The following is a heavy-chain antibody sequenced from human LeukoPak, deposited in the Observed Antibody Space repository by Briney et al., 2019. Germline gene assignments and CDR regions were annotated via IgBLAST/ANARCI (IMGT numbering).Heavy chain of an antibody. Sequence: ASVKVSCKASGYTFTSYYMHWVRQAPGQGLEWMGIINPSGGSTSYAQKFQGRVTMTRDTSTSTVYMELSSLRSEDTAVYYCARTAAVSYGSGGYYRPHPYYFDYWGQGTLVTVSS. CDR1: GYTFTSYY. J-gene: IGHJ4*02. D-gene: IGHD3-10*01. V-gene: IGHV1-46*01. CDR3: ARTAAVSYGSGGYYRPHPYYFDY. CDR2: INPSGGST.